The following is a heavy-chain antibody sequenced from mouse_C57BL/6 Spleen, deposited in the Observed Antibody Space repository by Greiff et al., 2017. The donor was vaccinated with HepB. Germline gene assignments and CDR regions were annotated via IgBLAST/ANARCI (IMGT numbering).Heavy chain of an antibody. CDR3: ARKELRGWFAY. Sequence: VQRVESGPGLVQPSQSLSITCTVSGFSLTSYGVHWVRQSPGKGLEWLGVIWSGGSTDYNAAFISRLSISKDNSKSQVFFKMNSLQADDTAIYYCARKELRGWFAYWGQGTLVTVSA. V-gene: IGHV2-2*01. J-gene: IGHJ3*01. CDR1: GFSLTSYG. D-gene: IGHD1-1*01. CDR2: IWSGGST.